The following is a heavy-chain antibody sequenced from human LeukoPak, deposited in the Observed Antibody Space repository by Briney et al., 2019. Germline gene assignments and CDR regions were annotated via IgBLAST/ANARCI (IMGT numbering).Heavy chain of an antibody. CDR3: VRDEFTAQAWFDF. D-gene: IGHD3-16*01. CDR1: GYSFTKYG. CDR2: ISANTGHA. Sequence: ASVKVSCKASGYSFTKYGFSWVRRAPGQGLEWMGWISANTGHANYAQNLQGRVTLTTDTSTTIAYMELRSLRFDDTAVYYCVRDEFTAQAWFDFWGQGTPVTVSS. J-gene: IGHJ5*01. V-gene: IGHV1-18*01.